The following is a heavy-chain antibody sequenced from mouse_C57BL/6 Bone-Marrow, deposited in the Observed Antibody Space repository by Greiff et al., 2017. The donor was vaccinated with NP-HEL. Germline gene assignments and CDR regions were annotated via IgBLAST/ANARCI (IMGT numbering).Heavy chain of an antibody. CDR3: ARGPPGNYYGGQYFDV. CDR1: GYTFTSYW. V-gene: IGHV1-72*01. Sequence: VQLQQPGAELVKPGASVKLSCKASGYTFTSYWMHWVKQRPGRGLEWIGRIDPKSGGTKYNEKFKSKATLTVDKPSSTAYMQLSSLTSEDSAVYYFARGPPGNYYGGQYFDVWGTGTTVTVSS. CDR2: IDPKSGGT. J-gene: IGHJ1*03. D-gene: IGHD1-1*02.